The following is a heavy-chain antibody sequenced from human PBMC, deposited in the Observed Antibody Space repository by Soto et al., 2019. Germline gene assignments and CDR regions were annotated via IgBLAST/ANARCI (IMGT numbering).Heavy chain of an antibody. D-gene: IGHD1-1*01. CDR1: GYSFTKYH. CDR2: INPGSGVT. CDR3: ARVAGHKNARFDT. V-gene: IGHV1-2*02. J-gene: IGHJ4*02. Sequence: ASVKVSCKASGYSFTKYHMQWVRQAPGQGLELMGWINPGSGVTDQAQKFQGRVTMTRDTSITTTYMELNSLTSDDTAVYYCARVAGHKNARFDTWGQGALVTVYS.